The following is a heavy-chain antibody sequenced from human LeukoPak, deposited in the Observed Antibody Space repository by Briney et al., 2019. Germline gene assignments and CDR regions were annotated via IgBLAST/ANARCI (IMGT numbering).Heavy chain of an antibody. Sequence: GGSLRLSCAASGFTFSRYWMTWVRQAPGKGLEWVANIKEDGSEKYYVDSVKGRFTISRDNAKNALYLQMNNLRGEDTAAYYCARADYSGRIFDHWGQGTLVTFTS. J-gene: IGHJ4*02. CDR3: ARADYSGRIFDH. CDR1: GFTFSRYW. V-gene: IGHV3-7*01. CDR2: IKEDGSEK. D-gene: IGHD1-26*01.